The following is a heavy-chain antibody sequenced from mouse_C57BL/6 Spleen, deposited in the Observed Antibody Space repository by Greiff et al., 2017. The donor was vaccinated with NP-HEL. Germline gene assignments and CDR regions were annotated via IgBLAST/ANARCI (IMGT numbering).Heavy chain of an antibody. D-gene: IGHD2-4*01. Sequence: QVQLQQPGAELVKPGASVKLSCKASGYTFTSYWMHWVKQRPGQGLEWIGMIHPNSGSTNYNEKFKSKATLTVDKSSSTAYMQLSSLTSEDSAVYYCARSDDYDGDWYFDVWGTGTTVTVSS. CDR2: IHPNSGST. J-gene: IGHJ1*03. CDR1: GYTFTSYW. V-gene: IGHV1-64*01. CDR3: ARSDDYDGDWYFDV.